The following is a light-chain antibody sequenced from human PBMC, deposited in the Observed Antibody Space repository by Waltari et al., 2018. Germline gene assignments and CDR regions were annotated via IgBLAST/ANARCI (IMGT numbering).Light chain of an antibody. V-gene: IGKV1-33*01. J-gene: IGKJ1*01. CDR1: QDISKY. CDR3: QQYDNLPVT. Sequence: DIQMTQSPSSLSASVRDRVTITCQASQDISKYLSWYQQKPGKAPKLLIYGASNLETGVPSRFSGSGSETDFTFTISSLQPEDIATYYCQQYDNLPVTFGQGTKVEIK. CDR2: GAS.